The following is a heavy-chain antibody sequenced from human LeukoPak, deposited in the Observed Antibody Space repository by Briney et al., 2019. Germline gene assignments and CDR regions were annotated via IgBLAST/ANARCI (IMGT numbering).Heavy chain of an antibody. CDR1: GGSISSYY. CDR2: IYYSGST. J-gene: IGHJ4*02. V-gene: IGHV4-59*01. CDR3: ARGIQLWPQYYFDY. D-gene: IGHD5-18*01. Sequence: PSETLSLTCTVSGGSISSYYWSWIRQPPGKGLERIGYIYYSGSTNYNPSLKSRVTISVDTSKNQFSLKLSSVTAADTAVYYCARGIQLWPQYYFDYWGQGTLVTVSS.